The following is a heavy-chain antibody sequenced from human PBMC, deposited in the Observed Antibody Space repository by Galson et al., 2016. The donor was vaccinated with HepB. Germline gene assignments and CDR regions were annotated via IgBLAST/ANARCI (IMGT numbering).Heavy chain of an antibody. J-gene: IGHJ4*02. CDR3: AHSTAPRVFDY. V-gene: IGHV2-5*02. D-gene: IGHD4-17*01. CDR1: GFSLRTSGVG. CDR2: IYWDDDK. Sequence: PALVKPTQTLTLTCTFSGFSLRTSGVGVGWIRQPPGKALEWLALIYWDDDKRYSPSLESRLTITKDTSKNQVVLTMTNLDPVDTATYFCAHSTAPRVFDYWGQGTLVTVSS.